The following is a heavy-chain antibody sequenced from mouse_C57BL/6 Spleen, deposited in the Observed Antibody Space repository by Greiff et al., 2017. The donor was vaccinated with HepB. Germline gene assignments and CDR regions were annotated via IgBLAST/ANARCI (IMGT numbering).Heavy chain of an antibody. CDR2: IHPNSGST. CDR3: VYDYDGGRFAY. J-gene: IGHJ3*01. V-gene: IGHV1-64*01. D-gene: IGHD2-4*01. CDR1: GYTFTSYW. Sequence: QVQLQQPGAELVKPGASVKLSCKASGYTFTSYWMHWVKQRPGQGLEWIGMIHPNSGSTNYNEKFKTKATLTVDKSSSTAYMQLSSLTSEDSAVYYCVYDYDGGRFAYWGQGTLVTVSA.